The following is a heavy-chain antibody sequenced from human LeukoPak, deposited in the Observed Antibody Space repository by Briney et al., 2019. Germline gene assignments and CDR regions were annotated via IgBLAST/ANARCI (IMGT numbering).Heavy chain of an antibody. V-gene: IGHV3-7*01. CDR1: GFMFSSYW. CDR3: ARGARLFDR. D-gene: IGHD5-12*01. J-gene: IGHJ5*02. CDR2: INQDGSEK. Sequence: GGSLRLSCAAPGFMFSSYWMTWVRQAPGKGLEWVANINQDGSEKYYVDSVKGRFTISRDNAKNSLYLQMNSLRAEDTAVYYCARGARLFDRWGQGTLVTVSS.